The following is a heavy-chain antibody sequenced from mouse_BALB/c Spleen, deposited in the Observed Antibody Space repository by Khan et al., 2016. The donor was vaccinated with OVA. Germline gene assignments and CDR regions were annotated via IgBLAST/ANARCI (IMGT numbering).Heavy chain of an antibody. D-gene: IGHD4-1*01. CDR3: TRRWEAMDY. Sequence: MQLEESGPELVKPGASVKMSCKASGYTFTSYVMHWVKQKPGQGLEWIGYINPYNDGTKYNEKFKGKATLTSDKSSSTAYMELSSLTSEDSAVYCCTRRWEAMDYWGQGTSVTVSS. V-gene: IGHV1S136*01. CDR1: GYTFTSYV. J-gene: IGHJ4*01. CDR2: INPYNDGT.